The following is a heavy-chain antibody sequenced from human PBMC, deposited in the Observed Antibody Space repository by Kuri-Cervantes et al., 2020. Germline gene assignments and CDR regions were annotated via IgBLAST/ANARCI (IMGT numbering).Heavy chain of an antibody. Sequence: SFAVSGGSTSSSNWWSWVRQPPGRGLEWIGEIYHSGSTNYNPSLKSRVTISVDTSKNQFSLKLSSVTAADTAVYYCARCPDYVWGSYRYSNWFDPWGQGTLVTVSS. CDR3: ARCPDYVWGSYRYSNWFDP. CDR2: IYHSGST. D-gene: IGHD3-16*02. CDR1: GGSTSSSNW. V-gene: IGHV4-4*02. J-gene: IGHJ5*02.